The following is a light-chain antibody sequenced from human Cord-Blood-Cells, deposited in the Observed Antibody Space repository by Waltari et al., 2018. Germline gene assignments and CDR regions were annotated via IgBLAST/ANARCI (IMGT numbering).Light chain of an antibody. J-gene: IGLJ2*01. Sequence: QSVLTHPPPASGTPGHRLTISCSESSSHLGRITLTSSQQLPGTAPKLLIYSNNQRPSGVPDRFSGSKSGTSASLAISGLQSEDEADYYCAAWDDSLNGNVVFGGGTKLTVL. CDR1: SSHLGRIT. CDR2: SNN. V-gene: IGLV1-44*01. CDR3: AAWDDSLNGNVV.